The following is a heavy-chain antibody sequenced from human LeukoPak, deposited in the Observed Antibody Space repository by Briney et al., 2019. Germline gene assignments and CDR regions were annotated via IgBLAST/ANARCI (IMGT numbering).Heavy chain of an antibody. D-gene: IGHD2-15*01. CDR1: RFTYSDYE. CDR2: ISSSGSTI. V-gene: IGHV3-48*03. J-gene: IGHJ4*02. CDR3: ARLGYCSAGSCYSLDY. Sequence: GGSLRLSCAASRFTYSDYEMNWVRQAPGKGLEWVSYISSSGSTIFYADSMKGRFTTSRDNAKNSLYLQMKSLRAEDTAVYYCARLGYCSAGSCYSLDYWGQGTLVTVSS.